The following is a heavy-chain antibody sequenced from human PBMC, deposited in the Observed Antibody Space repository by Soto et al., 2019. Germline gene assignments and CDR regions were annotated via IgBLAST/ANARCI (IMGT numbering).Heavy chain of an antibody. CDR2: VYHTGRT. V-gene: IGHV4-61*01. CDR1: GGSFNSGSYS. J-gene: IGHJ4*02. Sequence: SETLSLTCTVSGGSFNSGSYSWSWIRQPPGKGLEWIGYVYHTGRTSYNPSLKSRVSISMDTSKNQFSLNLDSVTAADTAVYFCARDFAYFDSWGQGTLVTVSS. D-gene: IGHD3-3*01. CDR3: ARDFAYFDS.